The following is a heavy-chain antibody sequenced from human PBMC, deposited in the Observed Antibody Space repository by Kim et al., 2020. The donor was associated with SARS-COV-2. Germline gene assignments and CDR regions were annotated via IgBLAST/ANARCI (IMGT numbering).Heavy chain of an antibody. Sequence: GGSLRLSCAASGFTFSDSFMSWIRQAPGKGLEWVSYISRSGSIIYYGDSVKGRFTISGDNAKNSLYLHMDSLRAEDTAVYYCARGRYDTVPFDCWGQGTLVTVSS. CDR3: ARGRYDTVPFDC. CDR1: GFTFSDSF. CDR2: ISRSGSII. J-gene: IGHJ4*02. D-gene: IGHD3-22*01. V-gene: IGHV3-11*01.